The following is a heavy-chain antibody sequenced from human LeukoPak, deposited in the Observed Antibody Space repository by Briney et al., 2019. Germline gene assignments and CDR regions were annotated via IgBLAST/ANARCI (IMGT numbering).Heavy chain of an antibody. D-gene: IGHD4-23*01. CDR2: FDPEDAET. Sequence: ASVKVSCKVSGYTLTELSMHWVRQAPGKGLEWMGGFDPEDAETINAQKFQGRVTMTEDTSTDTAYMELSSLRSEDTAVYYCARAYGGNSVSFSSYYYGMDVWGQGTTVTVSS. CDR1: GYTLTELS. V-gene: IGHV1-24*01. J-gene: IGHJ6*02. CDR3: ARAYGGNSVSFSSYYYGMDV.